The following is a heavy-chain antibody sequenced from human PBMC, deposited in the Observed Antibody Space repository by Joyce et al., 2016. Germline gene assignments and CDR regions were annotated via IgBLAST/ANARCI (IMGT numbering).Heavy chain of an antibody. J-gene: IGHJ4*02. CDR2: LNREGTTT. CDR1: GFAFGNYW. V-gene: IGHV3-74*03. D-gene: IGHD2-21*01. Sequence: EARLVQSGGGFFQPGESLRLSCEASGFAFGNYWMYWVRQVPGKGPEWGPRLNREGTTTEYADSGEGRFTISRDNDKNTLYLDMNSLRVDDTAVFFCARGPYCAAYCQTHGPFYFDRWGQGTQVTVST. CDR3: ARGPYCAAYCQTHGPFYFDR.